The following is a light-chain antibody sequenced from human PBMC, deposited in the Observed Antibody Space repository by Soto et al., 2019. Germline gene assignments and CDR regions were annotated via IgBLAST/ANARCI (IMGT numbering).Light chain of an antibody. CDR1: SSNIGSNY. J-gene: IGLJ7*01. CDR3: AAWDDSLSGPV. CDR2: RSN. Sequence: QSVLTQPPSASGTPGQRVTISCSGSSSNIGSNYVYWYQQLPGTAPKLLIHRSNQRPSGVPDRFSGSKSGTSASLAIGGLRSEDEANYYCAAWDDSLSGPVFGGGTQLTVL. V-gene: IGLV1-47*01.